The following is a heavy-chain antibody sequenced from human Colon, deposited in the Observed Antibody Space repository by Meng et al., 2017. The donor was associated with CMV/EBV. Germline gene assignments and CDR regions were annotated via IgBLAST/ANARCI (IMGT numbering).Heavy chain of an antibody. J-gene: IGHJ4*02. CDR2: IHHSGNT. V-gene: IGHV4-30-4*08. CDR3: ARENSTSTGGFDF. Sequence: LRLSCTVSGGSINSGDYYWAWIRQSPGKGLEWIGYIHHSGNTFYNPSLKSRVTISVDMPNKHFSLNLRSVTAADTAVYYCARENSTSTGGFDFWGQGTLVTVSS. CDR1: GGSINSGDYY. D-gene: IGHD2-2*01.